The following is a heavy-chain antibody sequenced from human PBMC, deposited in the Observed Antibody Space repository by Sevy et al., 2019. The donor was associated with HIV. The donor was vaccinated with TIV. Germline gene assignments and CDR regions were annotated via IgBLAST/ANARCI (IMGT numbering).Heavy chain of an antibody. J-gene: IGHJ3*02. D-gene: IGHD4-17*01. V-gene: IGHV4-30-2*01. CDR3: ARDGGTLTTPGAFDI. CDR1: GGSISSGSYS. Sequence: SETLSLTCTVSGGSISSGSYSWNWIRQPPGKGLEWIGYIYHSGNTYYNPSLKSRLTISVDRSKNQFSLKLSSVTAADTAMYYCARDGGTLTTPGAFDIWGQATMVTVSS. CDR2: IYHSGNT.